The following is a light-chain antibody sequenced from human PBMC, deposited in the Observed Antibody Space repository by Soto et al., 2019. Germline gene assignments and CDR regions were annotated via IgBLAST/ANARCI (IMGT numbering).Light chain of an antibody. Sequence: EIVLTQSPGTLSLSPGERVTLSCRASQSVHNNYLAWYQQKPGQAPRLLIYGASTRATGISDRFSGSGSGTDFTLTISRLXPEDVGVFYCHLYNRSPYNFGQGTKLEIK. CDR2: GAS. J-gene: IGKJ2*01. V-gene: IGKV3-20*01. CDR3: HLYNRSPYN. CDR1: QSVHNNY.